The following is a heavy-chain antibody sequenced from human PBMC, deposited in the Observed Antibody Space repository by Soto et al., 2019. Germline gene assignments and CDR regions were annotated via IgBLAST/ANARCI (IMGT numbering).Heavy chain of an antibody. CDR2: IDYSGST. Sequence: QVQLQESGPGLLKPSHTLSLTCTVSGGSSSSGGYYWSWISQHSGKGLELIGYIDYSGSTYYNPSLKSRVTISVDTSKNQFSMKMSSVTAADTDVYYCASSIDPWGKGTLVTVSS. V-gene: IGHV4-31*03. J-gene: IGHJ5*02. CDR1: GGSSSSGGYY. CDR3: ASSIDP.